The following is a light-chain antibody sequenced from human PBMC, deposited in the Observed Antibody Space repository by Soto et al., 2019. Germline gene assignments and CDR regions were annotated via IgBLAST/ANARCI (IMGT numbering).Light chain of an antibody. J-gene: IGKJ3*01. CDR2: GAS. CDR1: QSVSAK. Sequence: EIVMTQSPVTLSVSPGERATLSCRASQSVSAKLAWFQQKPGQAPRLLIFGASTRATGIPARFSGSGSGTEFTLTISSLQSEDFAVYYCQQYNDWPLAFGPGTKVDIK. CDR3: QQYNDWPLA. V-gene: IGKV3-15*01.